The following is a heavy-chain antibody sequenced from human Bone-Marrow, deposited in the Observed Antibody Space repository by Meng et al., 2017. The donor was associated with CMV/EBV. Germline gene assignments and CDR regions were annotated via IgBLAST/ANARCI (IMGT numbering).Heavy chain of an antibody. CDR3: ARGSYYYGSGSYYKRAFDI. D-gene: IGHD3-10*01. CDR1: GFTFSSYA. J-gene: IGHJ3*02. V-gene: IGHV3-30-3*01. Sequence: GGSLRLSCAASGFTFSSYAMHWVRQAPGKGLEWVAVISYDGTNKYYADSVKGRFTISRDNSKNTLYLQMNSLRAEDTAVYYCARGSYYYGSGSYYKRAFDIWGQGTMFTVSS. CDR2: ISYDGTNK.